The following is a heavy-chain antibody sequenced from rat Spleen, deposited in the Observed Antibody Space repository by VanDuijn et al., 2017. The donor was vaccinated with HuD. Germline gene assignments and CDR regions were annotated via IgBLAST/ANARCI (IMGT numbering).Heavy chain of an antibody. J-gene: IGHJ4*01. CDR1: GFTFSNYG. Sequence: EVQLVESGGGLVQPERSLKLSCAASGFTFSNYGMAWVRQAPTKGLEWVASITTGGGNTYYPDSVKGRFTISRDTAQNTLYLQMNSLRSEDTATYYCERHNSGYGVMDAWGQGASVTVSS. V-gene: IGHV5S13*01. CDR3: ERHNSGYGVMDA. CDR2: ITTGGGNT. D-gene: IGHD4-3*01.